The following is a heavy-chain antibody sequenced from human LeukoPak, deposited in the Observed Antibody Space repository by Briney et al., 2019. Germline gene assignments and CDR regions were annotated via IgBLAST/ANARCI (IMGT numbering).Heavy chain of an antibody. D-gene: IGHD1-1*01. J-gene: IGHJ4*02. CDR1: GGSISGYY. V-gene: IGHV4-59*01. Sequence: KPSETLSLPCTVSGGSISGYYWSWIRQPPGKGLEWIGNIYYSGSTNYNPSLKSRVTISVDTSKNQFSLKLSSVTAADTAIYYCARGRSERSFDYWGQGTLVTVSS. CDR2: IYYSGST. CDR3: ARGRSERSFDY.